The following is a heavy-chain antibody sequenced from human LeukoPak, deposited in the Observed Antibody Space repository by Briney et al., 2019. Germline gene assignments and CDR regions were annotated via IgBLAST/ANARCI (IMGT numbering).Heavy chain of an antibody. J-gene: IGHJ4*01. Sequence: GASVKVSCKASGGTFSSYAISWVRQAPGQGLEWMGTIIPIFGTANYAQRFQGRVTITTDESTSTAYMELSSLRSEDTAVYYCARGIVGATIAVYFDYWGHGTLVTVSS. D-gene: IGHD1-26*01. V-gene: IGHV1-69*05. CDR2: IIPIFGTA. CDR1: GGTFSSYA. CDR3: ARGIVGATIAVYFDY.